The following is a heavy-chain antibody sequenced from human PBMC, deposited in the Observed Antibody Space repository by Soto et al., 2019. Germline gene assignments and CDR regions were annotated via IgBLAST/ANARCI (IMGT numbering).Heavy chain of an antibody. D-gene: IGHD2-15*01. J-gene: IGHJ2*01. Sequence: EVQLVESGGGLVQPGGSLILSCAASGFTFSSYWMSWVRQAPGKGLEWVANIKQDGSEKYYVDSVKGRFTISRDNAKNSLYVQLSSLRAEDTAVYYCARVRGSCSGGSCYSSDDFDLWGRGTLVTVSS. CDR1: GFTFSSYW. V-gene: IGHV3-7*03. CDR3: ARVRGSCSGGSCYSSDDFDL. CDR2: IKQDGSEK.